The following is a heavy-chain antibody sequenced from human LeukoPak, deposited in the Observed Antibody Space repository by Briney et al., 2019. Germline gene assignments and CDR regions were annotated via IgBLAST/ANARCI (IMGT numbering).Heavy chain of an antibody. CDR1: GYSFTSYW. Sequence: GESLKISCKGSGYSFTSYWIGWVRQMPGKGLEWMGIIYPGDSDTRYSPSFQGQVTISADKSISTAYLQWSSLKASDTAMYYCARIMVYAYQKYYFGYWGQGTLVTVSS. D-gene: IGHD2-8*01. J-gene: IGHJ4*02. CDR2: IYPGDSDT. V-gene: IGHV5-51*01. CDR3: ARIMVYAYQKYYFGY.